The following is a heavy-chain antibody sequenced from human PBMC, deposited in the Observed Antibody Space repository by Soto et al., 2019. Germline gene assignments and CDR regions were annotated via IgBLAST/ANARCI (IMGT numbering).Heavy chain of an antibody. CDR3: ARGGFGERVDAFDI. CDR1: GFTFSSYA. D-gene: IGHD3-10*01. Sequence: GGSLRLSCAASGFTFSSYALTWVRQAPGKGLEWVSAIDVSGQTTYYADSVKGRFTISRDNSKNTLYLQMNSLRAEDTVVYYCARGGFGERVDAFDIWGQGTMVTVSS. CDR2: IDVSGQTT. V-gene: IGHV3-23*01. J-gene: IGHJ3*02.